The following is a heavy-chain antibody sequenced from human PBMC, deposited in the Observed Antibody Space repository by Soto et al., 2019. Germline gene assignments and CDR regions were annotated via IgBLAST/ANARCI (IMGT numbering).Heavy chain of an antibody. J-gene: IGHJ5*02. D-gene: IGHD1-1*01. CDR3: ARALPEIRMMEGGSFDP. Sequence: ASVKVSCKASAYTFTDYYIHWVRQAPGQGREWMGWINPNSGGSYFAQKFLGRVTMTRDTSITTAYMELSRLRSDDTAVYYCARALPEIRMMEGGSFDPWGQGTVVTVSS. CDR2: INPNSGGS. V-gene: IGHV1-2*02. CDR1: AYTFTDYY.